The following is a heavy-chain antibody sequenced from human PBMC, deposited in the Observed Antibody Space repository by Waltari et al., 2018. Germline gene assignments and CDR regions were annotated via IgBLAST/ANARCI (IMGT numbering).Heavy chain of an antibody. V-gene: IGHV4-39*07. J-gene: IGHJ5*02. CDR3: ARHLAVTTDWFDP. CDR1: GGSISSSSYY. Sequence: QLQLQESGPGLVKPSETLSLTCTVSGGSISSSSYYWGWIRQPPGKGLEWMGSIYYSGRNSYNPSLKSRVTISVDTSKNQCSLKLSSVTAADTAVYYWARHLAVTTDWFDPWGQGTLVTVSS. D-gene: IGHD4-17*01. CDR2: IYYSGRN.